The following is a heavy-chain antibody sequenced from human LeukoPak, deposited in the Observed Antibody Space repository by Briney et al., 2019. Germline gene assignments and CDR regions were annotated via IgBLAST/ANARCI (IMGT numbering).Heavy chain of an antibody. J-gene: IGHJ4*02. D-gene: IGHD1-26*01. Sequence: SETLSLTCTVSGGSISSSSYYWSWIRQPPGKGLEWIGYIYHSGSTYYNPSLKSRVTISVDTSKNQFSLKLGSVTAADTAVYYCALVGATSFVFDYWGQGTLVTVSS. CDR2: IYHSGST. V-gene: IGHV4-30-4*08. CDR1: GGSISSSSYY. CDR3: ALVGATSFVFDY.